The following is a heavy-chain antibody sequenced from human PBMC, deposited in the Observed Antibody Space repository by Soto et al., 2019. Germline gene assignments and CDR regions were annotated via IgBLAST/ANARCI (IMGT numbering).Heavy chain of an antibody. D-gene: IGHD2-15*01. Sequence: QVQLLQSGTEVRKPGSSVKVSCKASGGTHNNYAFTWVRQARGQGLEWVGGIIPIFATVVYAQRFEGRVALSASKSTCIAYMELTNLSFHDPASYYCTILFDAVRYLYYALEVWGQGAAITFS. V-gene: IGHV1-69*06. J-gene: IGHJ6*01. CDR1: GGTHNNYA. CDR2: IIPIFATV. CDR3: TILFDAVRYLYYALEV.